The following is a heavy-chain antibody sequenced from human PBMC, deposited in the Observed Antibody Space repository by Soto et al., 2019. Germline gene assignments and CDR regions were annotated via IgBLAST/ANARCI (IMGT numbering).Heavy chain of an antibody. CDR1: GYTFTVDY. Sequence: QVQLVQSGAEVMKLGASVTVSCKASGYTFTVDYMHWVRQAPGQGHEWMGWINPNSGGTNYAQKYQGKVTTIGDTSISTDYMELSRLISDDTAVYYCARDLKGGSSGHYYYGGMDVWGQGTTVTVSS. CDR2: INPNSGGT. V-gene: IGHV1-2*02. CDR3: ARDLKGGSSGHYYYGGMDV. J-gene: IGHJ6*02. D-gene: IGHD2-15*01.